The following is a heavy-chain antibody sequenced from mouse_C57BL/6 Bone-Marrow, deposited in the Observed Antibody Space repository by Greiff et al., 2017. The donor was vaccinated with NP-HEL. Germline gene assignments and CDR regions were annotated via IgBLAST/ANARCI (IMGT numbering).Heavy chain of an antibody. V-gene: IGHV1-53*01. CDR3: ARRGQLRLRTDYSDY. J-gene: IGHJ2*01. CDR2: INPSNGGT. CDR1: GYTFTSSW. D-gene: IGHD3-2*02. Sequence: QVQLQQPGTELVKPGASVKLSCKASGYTFTSSWMHWVKQRPGQGLEWIGNINPSNGGTNYNEKFQSKATLTVDHSSSTAYMQLSSLTSEDSAVYYWARRGQLRLRTDYSDYWGQGTTLTVSS.